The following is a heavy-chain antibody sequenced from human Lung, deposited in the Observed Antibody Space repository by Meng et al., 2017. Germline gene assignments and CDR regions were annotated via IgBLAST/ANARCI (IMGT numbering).Heavy chain of an antibody. D-gene: IGHD6-19*01. CDR1: GGSFSGYY. CDR2: IIDSGST. CDR3: VRRTYSSGWYFDY. V-gene: IGHV4-34*02. Sequence: VQLQQWGAVLSKPAETPSLTCAVYGGSFSGYYWSWIRQPPGKGLEWIGEIIDSGSTNYNPSLKSRVTISVDTSKNQFSLRVTSVTAADRAVYYCVRRTYSSGWYFDYWGQGTLVTVSS. J-gene: IGHJ4*02.